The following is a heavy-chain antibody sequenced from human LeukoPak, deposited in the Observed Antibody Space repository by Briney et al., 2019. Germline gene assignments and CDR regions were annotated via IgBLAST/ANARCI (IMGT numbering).Heavy chain of an antibody. CDR2: IYYSGST. V-gene: IGHV4-59*01. CDR1: GGSISSYY. J-gene: IGHJ6*03. CDR3: ARVNPSYGSGARYYYYYMDV. Sequence: SETLSLTCTVSGGSISSYYWSWIRQPPGKGLEWIGYIYYSGSTNYNPSLKSRVTISVDTSKNQFSLKLSSVTAADTAVYYCARVNPSYGSGARYYYYYMDVWGKGTTVTVSS. D-gene: IGHD3-10*01.